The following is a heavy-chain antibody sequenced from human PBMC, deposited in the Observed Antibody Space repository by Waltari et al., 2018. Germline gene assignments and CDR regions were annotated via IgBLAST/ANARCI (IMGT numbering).Heavy chain of an antibody. Sequence: QVQLVQSGAEVKKPGASVKVSCKASGYTFTSYDINGVRQATGQGLEWMGWMNPNSGNTGYAQKFQGRVTMTEDTSTDTAYMELSSLRSEDTAVYYCATDLSFLDRFGVFDPWGQGTLVTVSS. CDR3: ATDLSFLDRFGVFDP. J-gene: IGHJ5*02. CDR2: MNPNSGNT. D-gene: IGHD2-2*03. CDR1: GYTFTSYD. V-gene: IGHV1-8*02.